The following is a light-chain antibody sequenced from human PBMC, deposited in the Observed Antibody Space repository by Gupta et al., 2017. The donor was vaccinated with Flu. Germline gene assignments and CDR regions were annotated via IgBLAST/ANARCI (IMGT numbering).Light chain of an antibody. J-gene: IGKJ5*01. CDR1: QILLPRSGYNH. CDR2: LGS. CDR3: RQALELPIT. V-gene: IGKV2-28*01. Sequence: ATPGEPASTSCRSSQILLPRSGYNHLAWFLQKPVQSPQLLMYLGSNRAPGVPDRFRGSGSGTDLTLKISRVEAEDVGVFYCRQALELPITFGQGTRLEMK.